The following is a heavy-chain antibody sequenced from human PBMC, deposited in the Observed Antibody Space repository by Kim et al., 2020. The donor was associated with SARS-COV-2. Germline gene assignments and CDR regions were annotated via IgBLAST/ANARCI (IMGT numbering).Heavy chain of an antibody. D-gene: IGHD6-6*01. Sequence: SETLSLTCTVSGGSISSYYWSWIRQPPGKGLEWIGYIYYCGSTNYNPSLKSRVTISVDTSKNQFSLKLSSVTAADTAVYYCARGIIAARPGWFDPWGQGTLVTVSS. J-gene: IGHJ5*02. CDR3: ARGIIAARPGWFDP. CDR1: GGSISSYY. CDR2: IYYCGST. V-gene: IGHV4-59*13.